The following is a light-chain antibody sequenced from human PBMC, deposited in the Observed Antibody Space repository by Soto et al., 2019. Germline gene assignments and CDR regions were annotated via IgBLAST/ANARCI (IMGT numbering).Light chain of an antibody. CDR1: SSDVGAY. CDR3: SSYTSSSTLDVV. Sequence: QSALTQPASVSGSPGQSITISCTGASSDVGAYISWYQQHPGKAPKLIIYEVSNRPSGVSNRFSGSKSGNTASLTISGLQAEDEADYYCSSYTSSSTLDVVFGGGTKLNVL. CDR2: EVS. V-gene: IGLV2-14*01. J-gene: IGLJ2*01.